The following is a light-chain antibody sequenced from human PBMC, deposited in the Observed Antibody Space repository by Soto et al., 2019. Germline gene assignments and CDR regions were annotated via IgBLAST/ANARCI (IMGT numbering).Light chain of an antibody. CDR2: EVN. J-gene: IGLJ3*02. CDR3: SSYTNTYALV. CDR1: SSDVGSYDR. V-gene: IGLV2-18*02. Sequence: QSALTQPPSVSGSPGQSVTLSCTGTSSDVGSYDRVSWYQQPPGTAPQLLIYEVNNRPSGVPDRFSGSKSGNTASLTISGLQAEDEDDYYCSSYTNTYALVFGGGTKLTVL.